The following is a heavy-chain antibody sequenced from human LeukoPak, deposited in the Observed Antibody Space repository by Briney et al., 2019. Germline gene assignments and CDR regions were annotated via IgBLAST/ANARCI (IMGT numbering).Heavy chain of an antibody. V-gene: IGHV4-39*07. CDR2: IYYSGST. Sequence: PSETLSLTCTVSGGSISSSSYYWGWIRQPPGKGLEWIGSIYYSGSTYYNPSLKSRVTISVDTSKNQFSLKLSSVTAADTAVYYCARDSAVAGIDPWGQGTLVTVSS. CDR3: ARDSAVAGIDP. CDR1: GGSISSSSYY. D-gene: IGHD6-19*01. J-gene: IGHJ5*02.